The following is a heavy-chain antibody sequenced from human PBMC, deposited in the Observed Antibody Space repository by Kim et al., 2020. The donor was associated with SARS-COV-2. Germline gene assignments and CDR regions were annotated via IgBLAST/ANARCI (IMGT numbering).Heavy chain of an antibody. J-gene: IGHJ6*02. D-gene: IGHD1-1*01. Sequence: AQKLQGRVTMTSSTSITTAYMELTSLRSDDTAVYYCARSPAGNGLPRMDVWGQGTTVTVSS. CDR3: ARSPAGNGLPRMDV. V-gene: IGHV1-8*01.